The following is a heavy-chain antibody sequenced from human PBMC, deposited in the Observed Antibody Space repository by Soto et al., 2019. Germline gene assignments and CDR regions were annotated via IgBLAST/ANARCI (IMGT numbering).Heavy chain of an antibody. CDR3: ARVENGGYDFGGMDV. J-gene: IGHJ6*02. Sequence: EVQLVESGGGLVKPGGSLRLSCAASGFTFSSYSMNWVRQAPGKGLEWVSSISSSSSYIYYADSVKGRFTISRDNAKNSLYLQMNSLRAEDTALYYCARVENGGYDFGGMDVWGQGTTVTVSS. V-gene: IGHV3-21*01. D-gene: IGHD5-12*01. CDR1: GFTFSSYS. CDR2: ISSSSSYI.